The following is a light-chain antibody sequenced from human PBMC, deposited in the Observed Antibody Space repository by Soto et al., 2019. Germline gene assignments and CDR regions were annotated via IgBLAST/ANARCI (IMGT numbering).Light chain of an antibody. CDR3: CSYAGSYPFV. Sequence: QSALTQPRSVSGSPGQSVTISCTGTSSDVGGYNYVSWYQQHPGKAPKLMIYDVSERPSGVPDRFSGSKSGNTASLTISGLQAEDEADYYCCSYAGSYPFVFGTGTKVTVL. CDR2: DVS. V-gene: IGLV2-11*01. CDR1: SSDVGGYNY. J-gene: IGLJ1*01.